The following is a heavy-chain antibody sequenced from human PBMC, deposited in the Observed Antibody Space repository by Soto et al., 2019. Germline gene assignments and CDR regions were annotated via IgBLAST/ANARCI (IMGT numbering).Heavy chain of an antibody. CDR3: AKRTVIKSRYCSGGSCYSTVPFDY. CDR1: GFTFSSYA. D-gene: IGHD2-15*01. CDR2: ISGSGGST. J-gene: IGHJ4*02. Sequence: GGSLRLSCAASGFTFSSYAMSWVRQAPGKGLEWVSAISGSGGSTYYADSVKGRFTISRDNSKNTLYLQMNSLRAEDMAVYDGAKRTVIKSRYCSGGSCYSTVPFDYWGQGTLVTVSS. V-gene: IGHV3-23*01.